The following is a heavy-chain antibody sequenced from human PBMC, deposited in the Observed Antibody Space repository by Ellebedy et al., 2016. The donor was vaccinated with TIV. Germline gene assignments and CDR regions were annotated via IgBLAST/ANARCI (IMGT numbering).Heavy chain of an antibody. CDR3: ARGYYDFWSGYSGWFDP. D-gene: IGHD3-3*01. CDR2: IYHSGST. V-gene: IGHV4-4*02. Sequence: SETLSLXCAVSGGSISSSNWWSWVRQPPGKGLEWIGEIYHSGSTNYNPSLKSRVTISVDTSKNQFSLKLSSVTAADTAVYYCARGYYDFWSGYSGWFDPWGQGTLVTVSS. CDR1: GGSISSSNW. J-gene: IGHJ5*02.